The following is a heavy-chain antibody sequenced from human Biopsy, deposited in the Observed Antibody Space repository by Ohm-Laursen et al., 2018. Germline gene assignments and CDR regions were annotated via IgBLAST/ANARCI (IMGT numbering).Heavy chain of an antibody. CDR2: IWYDGSSE. CDR3: ARDPIVGSKADGMDV. J-gene: IGHJ6*02. V-gene: IGHV3-33*01. CDR1: GFTFSVYA. D-gene: IGHD1-26*01. Sequence: SLRLSCAASGFTFSVYAMHWVRQALGKGLEWVAIIWYDGSSEYYADSVKGRFTISRDNSKNTVYLQMNSLRVEDTAVYYCARDPIVGSKADGMDVWGQGTTVTVSS.